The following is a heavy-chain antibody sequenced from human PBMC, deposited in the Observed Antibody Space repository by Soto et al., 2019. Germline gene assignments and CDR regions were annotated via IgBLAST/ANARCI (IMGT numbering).Heavy chain of an antibody. CDR2: INAGNGNT. Sequence: ASVKVSCKASGYTFTSYAMHWVRQAPGQRLEWMGWINAGNGNTKYSQKFQGRVTITRDTSASTAYMELSSLRSEDTAVYYCARGGYRAVADHYGMDVSGQGTTVTVSS. D-gene: IGHD6-19*01. V-gene: IGHV1-3*01. J-gene: IGHJ6*02. CDR1: GYTFTSYA. CDR3: ARGGYRAVADHYGMDV.